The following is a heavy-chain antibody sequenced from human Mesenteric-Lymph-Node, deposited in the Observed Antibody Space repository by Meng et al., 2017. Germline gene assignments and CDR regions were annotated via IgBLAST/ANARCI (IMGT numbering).Heavy chain of an antibody. V-gene: IGHV3-33*01. J-gene: IGHJ3*02. CDR3: ASLIGSFSAAGAESDAFDI. CDR2: IWYDGTRK. D-gene: IGHD6-13*01. CDR1: GFSFSTYG. Sequence: GESLKISCAASGFSFSTYGIHWVRQPPGKGLEWVAVIWYDGTRKYYADSVKGRFTISRDNSKNTLFLQMNTLRAEDTAVYYCASLIGSFSAAGAESDAFDIWGQGTLVTVSS.